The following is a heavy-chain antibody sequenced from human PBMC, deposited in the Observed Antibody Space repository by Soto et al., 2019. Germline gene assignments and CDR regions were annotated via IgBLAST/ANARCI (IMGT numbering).Heavy chain of an antibody. J-gene: IGHJ6*02. CDR2: IYYSGST. D-gene: IGHD3-22*01. CDR3: ARKKDRYYYDSSGRPIHYYYGMDV. V-gene: IGHV4-39*01. Sequence: PSETLSLTCTVSGGSISSSSYYWGWIRQPPGKGLEWIGSIYYSGSTYYNPSLKSRVTISVDTSKNQFSLKLSSVTAADTAVYYCARKKDRYYYDSSGRPIHYYYGMDVWGQGTTVTVSS. CDR1: GGSISSSSYY.